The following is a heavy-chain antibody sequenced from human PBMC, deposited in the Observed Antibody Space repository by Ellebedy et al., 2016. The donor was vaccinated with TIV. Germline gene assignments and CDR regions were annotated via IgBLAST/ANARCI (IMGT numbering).Heavy chain of an antibody. V-gene: IGHV3-7*01. CDR2: IKPDGSGT. Sequence: GESLKISCAASGFTFSAFWMNWVRQAPGKGLEWVANIKPDGSGTFYVDSVKGRFTISRDNAKNSLHLQMNSLRAEDTAVYYCARDLGFSSGWSEALDSWGQGTMVAVYS. CDR3: ARDLGFSSGWSEALDS. CDR1: GFTFSAFW. D-gene: IGHD6-19*01. J-gene: IGHJ3*02.